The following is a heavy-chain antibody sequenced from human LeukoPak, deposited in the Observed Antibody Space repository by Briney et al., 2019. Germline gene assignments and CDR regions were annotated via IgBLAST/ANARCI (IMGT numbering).Heavy chain of an antibody. J-gene: IGHJ4*02. CDR2: IIPIFGTA. D-gene: IGHD1-26*01. V-gene: IGHV1-69*13. Sequence: SVKVSCKASGGTFISYAISWVRQAPGQGLEWMGGIIPIFGTANYAQKFQGRVTITADESTSTAYMELSSLRSEDTAVYYCAREGVSGSYLGYWGQGTLVTVSS. CDR3: AREGVSGSYLGY. CDR1: GGTFISYA.